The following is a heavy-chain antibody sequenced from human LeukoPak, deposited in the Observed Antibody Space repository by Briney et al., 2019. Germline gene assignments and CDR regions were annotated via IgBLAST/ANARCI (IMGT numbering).Heavy chain of an antibody. V-gene: IGHV1-2*02. CDR2: XNPNSGGT. Sequence: ASVKVSCKASGYTFTGYYMHWVRQAPGQGLEXXXXXNPNSGGTNYAQKFQGRVTMTRDTSISTAYMELSRLRSDDTAVYYCARSYDFWSRYYYGMDVWGQGTTVTVSS. CDR1: GYTFTGYY. CDR3: ARSYDFWSRYYYGMDV. J-gene: IGHJ6*02. D-gene: IGHD3-3*01.